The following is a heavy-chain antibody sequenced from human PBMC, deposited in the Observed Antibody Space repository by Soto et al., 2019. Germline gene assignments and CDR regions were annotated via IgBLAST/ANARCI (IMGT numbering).Heavy chain of an antibody. V-gene: IGHV6-1*01. CDR1: GDSVSSNSAA. CDR3: ARIYSSSSSDMDV. J-gene: IGHJ6*02. CDR2: TYYRSKWYY. Sequence: PSQTLSLTCAISGDSVSSNSAAWNWIRQSPSRGLEWLGRTYYRSKWYYGYAVSVKSRITIKADTSKNQCSLQLNSVTPEDTAVYYCARIYSSSSSDMDVWGQGTTVTVSS. D-gene: IGHD6-6*01.